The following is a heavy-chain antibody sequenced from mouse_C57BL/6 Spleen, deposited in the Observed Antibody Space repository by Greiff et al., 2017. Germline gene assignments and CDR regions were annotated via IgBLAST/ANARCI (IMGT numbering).Heavy chain of an antibody. CDR2: ISDGGSYT. CDR3: ARNYCDY. Sequence: DVMLVESGGGLVKPGGSLKLSCAASGFTFSSYAMSWVRQTPEKRLEWVATISDGGSYTYYPDNVKGRFTISRDNAKNNLYLQMSHLKSEDTAMYYCARNYCDYWGKGTTLTVSS. CDR1: GFTFSSYA. V-gene: IGHV5-4*03. J-gene: IGHJ2*01.